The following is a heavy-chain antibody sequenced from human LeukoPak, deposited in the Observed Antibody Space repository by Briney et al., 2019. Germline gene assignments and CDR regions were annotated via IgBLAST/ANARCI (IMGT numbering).Heavy chain of an antibody. CDR1: GGSFSGYY. J-gene: IGHJ4*02. CDR2: INHSGST. CDR3: ARRGSHTLGY. D-gene: IGHD2/OR15-2a*01. Sequence: PSETLSLTCAVYGGSFSGYYWSWIRQPPGKGLEWIGEINHSGSTNYNPSLKSRVTISVDTSKNQFSLKLSSVTAADTAVYYCARRGSHTLGYWGQGTLVTVSS. V-gene: IGHV4-34*01.